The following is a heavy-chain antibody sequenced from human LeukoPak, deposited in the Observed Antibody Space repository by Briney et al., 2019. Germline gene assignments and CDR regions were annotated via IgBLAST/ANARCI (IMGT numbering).Heavy chain of an antibody. CDR1: GGTFSSYA. J-gene: IGHJ6*02. CDR3: ARVRTGKYYYDSSGYYYYYYGMDV. D-gene: IGHD3-22*01. V-gene: IGHV1-69*13. CDR2: IIPIFGTA. Sequence: ASVKVSCKASGGTFSSYAISWVRQAPGQGLEWMGGIIPIFGTANYAQKFQGRVTITAGESTSTAYMELSSLRSEDTAVYYCARVRTGKYYYDSSGYYYYYYGMDVWGQGTTVTVSS.